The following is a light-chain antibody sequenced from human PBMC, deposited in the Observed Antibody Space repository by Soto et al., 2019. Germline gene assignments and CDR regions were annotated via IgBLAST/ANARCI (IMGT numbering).Light chain of an antibody. Sequence: EIVLTQSPGTLSFSPGQGATLSCRASQRISSNFLAWYQQKRGQAPRLLIRGASNRATGIPDRFSGSGSGTDFALTITRLEPEDFAVYYCQQYGGSPRTFGQGTK. CDR3: QQYGGSPRT. CDR1: QRISSNF. CDR2: GAS. J-gene: IGKJ1*01. V-gene: IGKV3-20*01.